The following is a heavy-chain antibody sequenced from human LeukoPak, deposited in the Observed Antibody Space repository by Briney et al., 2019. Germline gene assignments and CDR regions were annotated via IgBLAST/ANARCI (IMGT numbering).Heavy chain of an antibody. V-gene: IGHV1-69*04. CDR3: ARGEVIVGATSPLDY. CDR1: GGTFSSYA. D-gene: IGHD1-26*01. Sequence: ASVKVSCKASGGTFSSYAISWVRQAPGQGLEWMGRIIPILGIANYAQKFQGRVTITADKSTSTAYMELSSLRSEDTAVYYCARGEVIVGATSPLDYWGQGTLVTVSS. J-gene: IGHJ4*02. CDR2: IIPILGIA.